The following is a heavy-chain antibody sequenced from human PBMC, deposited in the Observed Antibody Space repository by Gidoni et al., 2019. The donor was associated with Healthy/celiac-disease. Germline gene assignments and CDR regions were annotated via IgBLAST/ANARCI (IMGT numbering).Heavy chain of an antibody. CDR3: ARGLETYYYDSSGYFDY. J-gene: IGHJ4*02. Sequence: QVQLQQWGAGLLKPSETLSLTCAVFGGSFSGYYWSWIRQPPGKGLEWIGEINHSGSTNYNPSLKSRVTISVDTSKNQFSLKLSSVTAADTAVYYWARGLETYYYDSSGYFDYWGQGTLVTVSS. V-gene: IGHV4-34*01. CDR2: INHSGST. CDR1: GGSFSGYY. D-gene: IGHD3-22*01.